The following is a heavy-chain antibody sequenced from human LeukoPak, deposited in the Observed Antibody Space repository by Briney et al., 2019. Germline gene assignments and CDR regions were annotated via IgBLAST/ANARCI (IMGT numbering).Heavy chain of an antibody. D-gene: IGHD6-13*01. CDR1: GASMSIYY. CDR2: FYYSGST. J-gene: IGHJ6*03. V-gene: IGHV4-59*08. Sequence: PSETLSLTCTVSGASMSIYYWSWIRQPPGKGLEWIGHFYYSGSTNYNPSLRSRVTISVDSSKNQFSLKLSSVTAADTAVYYCARQEGSSWYFHYMDVRGRGTTVTVSS. CDR3: ARQEGSSWYFHYMDV.